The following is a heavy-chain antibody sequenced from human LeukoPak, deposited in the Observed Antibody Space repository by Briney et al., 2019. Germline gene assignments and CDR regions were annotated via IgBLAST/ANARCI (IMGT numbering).Heavy chain of an antibody. CDR2: NYYSGST. Sequence: PSETLSLTCTVSGGSISSSSYYWGWIRQPPGKGLEWIGSNYYSGSTYYNPSLKSRVTISVDTSKNQFSLKLSSVTAADTAMYYCASVKVSEVQWLDRFDYWGQGTLVTVSS. V-gene: IGHV4-39*01. CDR3: ASVKVSEVQWLDRFDY. J-gene: IGHJ4*01. CDR1: GGSISSSSYY. D-gene: IGHD6-19*01.